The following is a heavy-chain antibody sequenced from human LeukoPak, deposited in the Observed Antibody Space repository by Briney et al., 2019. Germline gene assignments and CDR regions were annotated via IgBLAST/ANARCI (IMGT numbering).Heavy chain of an antibody. CDR3: AKDWYYYYYVDV. CDR1: GFTFSSYG. CDR2: IRYDGSNK. V-gene: IGHV3-30*02. Sequence: GGSLRLSCAASGFTFSSYGMHWVRQAPGKGLEWVAFIRYDGSNKYYADSVKGRFTISRDNSKNTLYLQMNSLRAEDTAVYYCAKDWYYYYYVDVWGKGTTVTVSS. J-gene: IGHJ6*03.